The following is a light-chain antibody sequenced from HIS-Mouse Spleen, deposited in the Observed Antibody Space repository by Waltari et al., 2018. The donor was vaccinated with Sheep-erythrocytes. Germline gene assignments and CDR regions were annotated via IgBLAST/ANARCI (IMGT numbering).Light chain of an antibody. CDR3: CSYAGSYNHV. CDR2: DVS. CDR1: SSDVGGYTY. J-gene: IGLJ1*01. Sequence: QYALTQPRSVSGSPGQSVPISCTGTSSDVGGYTYFSWYQQHPGKAPKLMIYDVSKRPSGVPDRFSGSKSGNTASLTISGLQAEDEADYYCCSYAGSYNHVFATGTKVTVL. V-gene: IGLV2-11*01.